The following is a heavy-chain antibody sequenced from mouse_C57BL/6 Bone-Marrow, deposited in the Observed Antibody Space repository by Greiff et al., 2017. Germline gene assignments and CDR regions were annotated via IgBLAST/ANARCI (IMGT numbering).Heavy chain of an antibody. V-gene: IGHV6-3*01. CDR2: IRLKSDNYAT. CDR3: TGAYYADAMDY. CDR1: GFTFSNYW. D-gene: IGHD1-1*01. Sequence: EVKVEESGGGLVQPGGSMKLSCVASGFTFSNYWMNWVRQSPEKGLEWVAQIRLKSDNYATHYAESVKGRFTISRDDSKSSVYLQMNNLRAEDTGIYYCTGAYYADAMDYWGQGTSVTVSS. J-gene: IGHJ4*01.